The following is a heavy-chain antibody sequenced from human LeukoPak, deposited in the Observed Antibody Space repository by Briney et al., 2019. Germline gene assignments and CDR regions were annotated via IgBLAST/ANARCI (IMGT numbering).Heavy chain of an antibody. CDR3: AKDHVQLWLSPDY. D-gene: IGHD5-18*01. V-gene: IGHV3-48*04. CDR2: ISSSSSTI. Sequence: PGGSLRLSCAASGFTFSSYSMNWVRQAPGKGLEWVSYISSSSSTIYYADSVKGRFTISRDNAKNSLYLQMNSLRAEDTAVYYCAKDHVQLWLSPDYWGQGTLVTVSS. J-gene: IGHJ4*02. CDR1: GFTFSSYS.